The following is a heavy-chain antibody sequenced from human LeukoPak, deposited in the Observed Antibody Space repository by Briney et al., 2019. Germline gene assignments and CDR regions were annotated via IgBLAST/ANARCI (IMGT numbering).Heavy chain of an antibody. CDR1: GYTFTSYY. J-gene: IGHJ6*02. V-gene: IGHV1-46*01. CDR2: INPSGGRT. Sequence: ASVKVSCKASGYTFTSYYMHWVRQAPGQGLEWMGIINPSGGRTSYAQKFQGRVTMTRDTSTSTVYMELSSLRSEDTAVYCCARGSYCSSTSCYKSSYYYYGMDVWGQGTTVTVSS. CDR3: ARGSYCSSTSCYKSSYYYYGMDV. D-gene: IGHD2-2*02.